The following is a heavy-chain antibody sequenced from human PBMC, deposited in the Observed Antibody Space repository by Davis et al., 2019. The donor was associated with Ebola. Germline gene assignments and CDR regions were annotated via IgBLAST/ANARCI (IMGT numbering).Heavy chain of an antibody. J-gene: IGHJ5*02. Sequence: AASVKVSCKASGGTFSSYAISWVRQAPGQGLEWMGRIIPILGIANYAQKFQGRVTITADKSTSTAYMELSSLRSEDTAVYYCARGLFLEWFVGPWGQGTLVTVSS. CDR3: ARGLFLEWFVGP. CDR1: GGTFSSYA. D-gene: IGHD3-3*01. CDR2: IIPILGIA. V-gene: IGHV1-69*04.